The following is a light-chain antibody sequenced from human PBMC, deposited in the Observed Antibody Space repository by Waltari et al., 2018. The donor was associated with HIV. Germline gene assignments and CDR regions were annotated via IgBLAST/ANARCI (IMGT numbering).Light chain of an antibody. CDR3: LLSYDGDVV. CDR1: AGVVTRVLC. V-gene: IGLV7-46*01. Sequence: QPVVTLGPSLTVSPGGTVVLTCASTAGVVTRVLCPYWFQQRPGQAPKTLSFVSNNRYSWTPARFTGSFLGGKAVLTLTGAQPEDDADYYCLLSYDGDVVFGGGTKLTVL. CDR2: VSN. J-gene: IGLJ2*01.